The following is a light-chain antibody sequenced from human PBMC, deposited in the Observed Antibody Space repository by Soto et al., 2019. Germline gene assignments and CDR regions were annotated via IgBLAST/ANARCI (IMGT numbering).Light chain of an antibody. V-gene: IGLV2-14*01. CDR3: SSYTSSSTPLVV. J-gene: IGLJ2*01. Sequence: QSALTQPASVSGSPGQSITISCTGTSSDVGGYNYVSRYQQHPGKAPKLMIYDVSNRPSGVSNRFSGSKSGNTASLTISGLQAEDEADYYCSSYTSSSTPLVVFGGGTKLTVL. CDR2: DVS. CDR1: SSDVGGYNY.